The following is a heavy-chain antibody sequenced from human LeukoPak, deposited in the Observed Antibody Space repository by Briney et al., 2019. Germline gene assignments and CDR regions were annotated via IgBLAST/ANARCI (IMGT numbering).Heavy chain of an antibody. CDR3: ASGFRGQLGYFDY. CDR1: GGSISSYY. Sequence: SETLSLTCTVSGGSISSYYWSWIRQPPGKGLEWIGYIHFSGSTNYNPSLKSRVTVSDDKSKNQFSLKLSSVTAADTAVYYCASGFRGQLGYFDYWGQGTLVTVSS. CDR2: IHFSGST. D-gene: IGHD1-1*01. J-gene: IGHJ4*02. V-gene: IGHV4-59*01.